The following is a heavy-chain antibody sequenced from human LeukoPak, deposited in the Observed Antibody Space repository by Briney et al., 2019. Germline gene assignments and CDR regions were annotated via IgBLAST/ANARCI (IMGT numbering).Heavy chain of an antibody. Sequence: GGSLRLSCAASAFTFSTYAMSWVRQAPGKGLEWVSVISGLGGSTYYADSVKGRFAISRDNSKSTLWLQMNSLRADDTAIYYCARDVEARISAAGTFDYWGQGSLVTVSS. CDR2: ISGLGGST. D-gene: IGHD6-13*01. CDR1: AFTFSTYA. J-gene: IGHJ4*02. CDR3: ARDVEARISAAGTFDY. V-gene: IGHV3-23*01.